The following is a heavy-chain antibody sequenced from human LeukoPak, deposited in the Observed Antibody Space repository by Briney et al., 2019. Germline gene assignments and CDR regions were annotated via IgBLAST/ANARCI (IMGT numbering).Heavy chain of an antibody. CDR2: IYYSGST. CDR3: ARLYYYGSGSSLPFDY. CDR1: GGSISSGSYY. J-gene: IGHJ4*02. Sequence: PSETLSLTCTVSGGSISSGSYYWGWLRQPPGKGLEWIGNIYYSGSTYYNPSLKSRVTISVDTSKNQFSLKLSSVTAADTAVYYCARLYYYGSGSSLPFDYWGQGTLVTVSS. D-gene: IGHD3-10*01. V-gene: IGHV4-39*07.